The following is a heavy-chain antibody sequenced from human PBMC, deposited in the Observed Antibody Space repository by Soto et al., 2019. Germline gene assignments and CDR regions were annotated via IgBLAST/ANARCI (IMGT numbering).Heavy chain of an antibody. CDR2: INHSGST. CDR1: GGSFSGYY. CDR3: ARGRRVYYGDYGRTQASFDH. J-gene: IGHJ5*02. Sequence: SETLSLTCAVYGGSFSGYYWSWIRQPPGKGLEWIGEINHSGSTNYNPSLKSRVTISVDTSKNQFSLKLSSVTAADTTVYYCARGRRVYYGDYGRTQASFDHWGQGTPVT. V-gene: IGHV4-34*01. D-gene: IGHD4-17*01.